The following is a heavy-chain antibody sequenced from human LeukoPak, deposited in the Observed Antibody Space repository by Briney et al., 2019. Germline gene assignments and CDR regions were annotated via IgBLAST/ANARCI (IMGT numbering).Heavy chain of an antibody. Sequence: ASVKVSCKASGYTFTSYGISWVRQAPGQVLEWMGWISAYNGNTNYAQKLQGRVTMTTDTSTSTAYMELRSLRSDDTAVFFRAKAGMRYFDWNGFVFDYWGQGTLVTVSS. D-gene: IGHD3-9*01. CDR1: GYTFTSYG. V-gene: IGHV1-18*01. J-gene: IGHJ4*02. CDR3: AKAGMRYFDWNGFVFDY. CDR2: ISAYNGNT.